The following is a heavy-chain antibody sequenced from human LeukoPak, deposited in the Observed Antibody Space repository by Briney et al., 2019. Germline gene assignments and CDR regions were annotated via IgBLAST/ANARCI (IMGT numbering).Heavy chain of an antibody. D-gene: IGHD3-10*01. CDR2: ISYDGSNK. J-gene: IGHJ4*02. CDR3: AKDRKMVRGVFDY. V-gene: IGHV3-30*18. Sequence: PGGSLRLSCAASGFTFSSYGMHWVRQAPGKGLEWVAVISYDGSNKYYADSVKGRFTISRDNSKNTLYLQMNSLRAEDTAVYYCAKDRKMVRGVFDYWGQGTLVTVSS. CDR1: GFTFSSYG.